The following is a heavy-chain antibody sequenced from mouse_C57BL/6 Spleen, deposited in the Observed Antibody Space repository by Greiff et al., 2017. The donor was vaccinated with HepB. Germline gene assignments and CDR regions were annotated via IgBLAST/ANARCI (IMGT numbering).Heavy chain of an antibody. Sequence: EVKLQQSGPELVKPGASVKISCKASGYTFTDYYMNWVKQSHGKSLEWIGDINPNNGGTSYNQKFKGKATLTVDKSSSTAYMELRSLTSEDSAVYYCARGDYSNYFYAMDYWGQGTSVTVSS. CDR3: ARGDYSNYFYAMDY. CDR2: INPNNGGT. CDR1: GYTFTDYY. D-gene: IGHD2-5*01. J-gene: IGHJ4*01. V-gene: IGHV1-26*01.